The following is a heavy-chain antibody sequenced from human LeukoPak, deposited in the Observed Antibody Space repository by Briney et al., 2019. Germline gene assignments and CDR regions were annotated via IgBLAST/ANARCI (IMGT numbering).Heavy chain of an antibody. CDR3: AKDGHSSGWYVYWFDP. Sequence: GRSLRLSCAASGFTFSSYGMHWVRQAPGKGLEWVAVILNDGSQEKYADSVKGRFTISRDNSKNTLYLQMNSLRAEDTAVYYCAKDGHSSGWYVYWFDPWGQGTLVTVSS. V-gene: IGHV3-33*06. D-gene: IGHD6-19*01. J-gene: IGHJ5*02. CDR1: GFTFSSYG. CDR2: ILNDGSQE.